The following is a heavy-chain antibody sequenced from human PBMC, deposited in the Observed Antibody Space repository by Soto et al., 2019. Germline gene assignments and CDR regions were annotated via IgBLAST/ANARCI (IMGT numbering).Heavy chain of an antibody. CDR1: GFTFSSYA. J-gene: IGHJ5*02. Sequence: PGGSLRLSCAASGFTFSSYAMSWVRQAPGKGLECVSAISGSGGSTYYADSVKGRFTISRDNSKNTLYLQMGSLRAEDMAVYYCARDPELYCSGGSCFGWFDPWGQGTLVTVSS. D-gene: IGHD2-15*01. V-gene: IGHV3-23*01. CDR3: ARDPELYCSGGSCFGWFDP. CDR2: ISGSGGST.